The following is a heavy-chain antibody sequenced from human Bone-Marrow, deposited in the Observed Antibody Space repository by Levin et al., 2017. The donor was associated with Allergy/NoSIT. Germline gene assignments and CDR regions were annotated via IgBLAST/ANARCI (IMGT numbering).Heavy chain of an antibody. CDR1: GYSFTSYW. CDR2: IYPGDSDT. CDR3: ARQFNWVFFGDSTDWYFDL. V-gene: IGHV5-51*01. D-gene: IGHD2-21*01. Sequence: GESLKISCKGSGYSFTSYWIGWVRQMPGKGLEWMGIIYPGDSDTRYSPSFQGQVTISADKSISTAYLQWSSLKASDTAMYYCARQFNWVFFGDSTDWYFDLWGRGTLVTVSS. J-gene: IGHJ2*01.